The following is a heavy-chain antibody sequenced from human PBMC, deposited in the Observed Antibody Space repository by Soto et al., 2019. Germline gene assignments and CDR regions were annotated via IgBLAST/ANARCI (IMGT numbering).Heavy chain of an antibody. V-gene: IGHV3-30*18. CDR1: GFTFSSYG. CDR3: AKFGRGPYSRSSSYYYYGMDV. Sequence: PGGSLRLSSAASGFTFSSYGMHWVRQAPGKGLEWVAVISYDGSNKYYADSVKGRFTISRDNSKNTLYLQMNSLRAEDTAVYYCAKFGRGPYSRSSSYYYYGMDVWGQGTTVTV. J-gene: IGHJ6*02. CDR2: ISYDGSNK. D-gene: IGHD6-6*01.